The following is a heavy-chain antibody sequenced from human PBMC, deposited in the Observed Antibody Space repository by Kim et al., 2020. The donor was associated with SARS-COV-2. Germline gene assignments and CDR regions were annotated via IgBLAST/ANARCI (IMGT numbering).Heavy chain of an antibody. CDR3: ARGVGGKRWLQMPRGYFDY. Sequence: RVTISVDTSKNQFSLRLSSVTAADTAVYYCARGVGGKRWLQMPRGYFDYWGQGTLVTVSS. V-gene: IGHV4-34*01. D-gene: IGHD5-12*01. J-gene: IGHJ4*02.